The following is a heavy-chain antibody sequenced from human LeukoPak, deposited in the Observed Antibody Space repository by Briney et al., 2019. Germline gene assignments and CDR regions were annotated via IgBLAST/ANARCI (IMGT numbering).Heavy chain of an antibody. CDR2: IYPGDSDT. D-gene: IGHD3-10*01. CDR1: GYSFTSYW. CDR3: ARATMVRGVDYFDY. J-gene: IGHJ4*02. Sequence: GESLKISCKGSGYSFTSYWIGWVRQMPGKGLEWMGIIYPGDSDTIYSPSFQGQVTISADKSISTAYLQWSSLKASDTTMYYCARATMVRGVDYFDYWGQGTLVTVSS. V-gene: IGHV5-51*01.